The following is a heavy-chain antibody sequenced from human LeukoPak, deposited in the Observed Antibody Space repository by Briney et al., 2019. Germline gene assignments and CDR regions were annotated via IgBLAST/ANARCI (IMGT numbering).Heavy chain of an antibody. V-gene: IGHV3-21*01. D-gene: IGHD6-13*01. Sequence: PGGSLRLSCAASGFTFSTYTMNWVRQAPGRGLEWVSSISSSSNSIYYADSVKGRFTISRDNAKNSLYLQMNSLRAGETAVYYCARDHTSSYYGMDVWGQGTTVTVSS. CDR1: GFTFSTYT. CDR2: ISSSSNSI. CDR3: ARDHTSSYYGMDV. J-gene: IGHJ6*02.